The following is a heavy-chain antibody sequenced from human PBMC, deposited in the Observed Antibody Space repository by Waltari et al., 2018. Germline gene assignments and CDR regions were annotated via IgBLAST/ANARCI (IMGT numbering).Heavy chain of an antibody. CDR2: INHSGST. V-gene: IGHV4-34*01. J-gene: IGHJ4*02. Sequence: QVQLQQWGAGLLKPSETLSLTCAVYGGSFSGYYWSWIRQPQGKGLEWIGEINHSGSTNYNPSLKSRVTISVDTSKNQFSLKLSSVTAADTAVYYCARGLGGHYYDSSGAFDYWGQGTLVTVSS. CDR1: GGSFSGYY. CDR3: ARGLGGHYYDSSGAFDY. D-gene: IGHD3-22*01.